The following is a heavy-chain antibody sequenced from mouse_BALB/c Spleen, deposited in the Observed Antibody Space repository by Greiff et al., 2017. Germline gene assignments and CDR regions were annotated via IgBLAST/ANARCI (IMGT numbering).Heavy chain of an antibody. Sequence: VQLQQSGPELVRPGVSVKISCKGSGYTFTDYAMHWVKQSHAKSLEWIGVISTYSGNTNYNQKFKGKATMTVDKSSSTAYMELARLTSEDSAIYYCASPYYYGSSSAWFAYWGQGTLVTVSA. J-gene: IGHJ3*01. CDR1: GYTFTDYA. CDR3: ASPYYYGSSSAWFAY. V-gene: IGHV1-67*01. CDR2: ISTYSGNT. D-gene: IGHD1-1*01.